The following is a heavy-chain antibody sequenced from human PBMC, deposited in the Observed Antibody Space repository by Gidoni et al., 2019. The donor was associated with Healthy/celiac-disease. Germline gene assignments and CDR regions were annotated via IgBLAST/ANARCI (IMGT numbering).Heavy chain of an antibody. CDR2: IWYDGSNK. D-gene: IGHD3-3*01. Sequence: QVQLVESGGGVVQPGRSLRLSCAASGFTCSSYGMHWVRQAPGKGLEWVAVIWYDGSNKYYADSVKGRFTISRDNSKNTLYLQMNSLRAEDTAVYYCARVATIKENYDFWSGYYSPVVDYWGQGTLVTVSS. J-gene: IGHJ4*02. V-gene: IGHV3-33*01. CDR3: ARVATIKENYDFWSGYYSPVVDY. CDR1: GFTCSSYG.